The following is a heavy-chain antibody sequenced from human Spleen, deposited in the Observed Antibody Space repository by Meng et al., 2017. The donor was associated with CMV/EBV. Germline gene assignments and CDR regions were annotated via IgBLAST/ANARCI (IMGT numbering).Heavy chain of an antibody. D-gene: IGHD1-20*01. CDR3: ASLYNWNDAIDY. Sequence: GESLKISCSASGFSVNNNYMSWVRQAPGKGLEWVSVIYSGGSTYYADSVKGRFTISRDNSKNTLYLQMNSLRAEDTAVYYCASLYNWNDAIDYWGQGTLVTVSS. CDR1: GFSVNNNY. V-gene: IGHV3-53*01. CDR2: IYSGGST. J-gene: IGHJ4*02.